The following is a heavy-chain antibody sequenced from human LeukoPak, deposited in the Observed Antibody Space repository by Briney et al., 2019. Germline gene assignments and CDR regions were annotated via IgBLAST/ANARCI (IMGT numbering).Heavy chain of an antibody. CDR3: ARHTTSWPYSWFDP. Sequence: PSETLSLTCTVSGGSFSSYYWSWIRQPPEKGLEWIGNIYYSGNTHYNPSLKSRVTISLDTSNNQFSLKLTSVTAADTAMYYCARHTTSWPYSWFDPWGQGTLVTVSS. J-gene: IGHJ5*02. V-gene: IGHV4-59*01. D-gene: IGHD2-2*01. CDR2: IYYSGNT. CDR1: GGSFSSYY.